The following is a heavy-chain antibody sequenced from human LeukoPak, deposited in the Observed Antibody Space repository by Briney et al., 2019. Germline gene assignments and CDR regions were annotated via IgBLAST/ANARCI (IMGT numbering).Heavy chain of an antibody. J-gene: IGHJ4*02. CDR2: IDNRGST. CDR3: ARDSDSGFQ. Sequence: SETLSLTCSVSGGSFSFYFWHWIRQPPGEGLDWIGEIDNRGSTQYKPSLRSRGIISIDTSGNHFSLKLTSVTAADTAVYFCARDSDSGFQWGQGMLVTVSS. D-gene: IGHD3-16*01. CDR1: GGSFSFYF. V-gene: IGHV4-34*01.